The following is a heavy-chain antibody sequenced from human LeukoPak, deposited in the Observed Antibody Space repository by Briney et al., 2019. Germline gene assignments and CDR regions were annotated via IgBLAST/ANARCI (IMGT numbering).Heavy chain of an antibody. Sequence: GGSLRLSCAASGFIFEDYAMYWARQAPGKGLEWVSLISGAGDSAYYDDSVKGRFTISRDNSKTSVYLQMNSLRSEDSALYYCAKDSLEAAGNFDFWGQGTLVTVSS. D-gene: IGHD6-13*01. V-gene: IGHV3-43*02. CDR2: ISGAGDSA. CDR3: AKDSLEAAGNFDF. J-gene: IGHJ4*02. CDR1: GFIFEDYA.